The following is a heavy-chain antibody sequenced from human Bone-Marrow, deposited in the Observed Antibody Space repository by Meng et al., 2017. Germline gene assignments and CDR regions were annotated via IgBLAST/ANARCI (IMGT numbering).Heavy chain of an antibody. D-gene: IGHD3-22*01. CDR3: ARHDYCDSRCEYGRYFFDY. Sequence: EVEWVESGGGGVRSGGSVRLSWAAGGVTFDDYGMSWVRQAPGKGLERVSGINWNGGSTGYADSVKGRFTISRDNAKNSLYLQMNSLSAEDTALYQCARHDYCDSRCEYGRYFFDYWGQGTLVTVSS. CDR1: GVTFDDYG. J-gene: IGHJ4*02. V-gene: IGHV3-20*01. CDR2: INWNGGST.